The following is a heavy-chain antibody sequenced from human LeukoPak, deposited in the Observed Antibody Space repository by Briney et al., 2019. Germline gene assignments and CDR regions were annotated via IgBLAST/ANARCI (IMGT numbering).Heavy chain of an antibody. D-gene: IGHD1-26*01. CDR3: ARIGSYYVSDTFDI. V-gene: IGHV3-7*01. J-gene: IGHJ3*02. CDR2: IKQDGSEK. CDR1: EFTFFTYS. Sequence: GGSLRLSCAASEFTFFTYSMSWVRQAPGKGLEWVANIKQDGSEKYYVDSVKGRFTISRDNAKNSLYLQMNSLRAEDTAVYYCARIGSYYVSDTFDIWGQGTMVTVSS.